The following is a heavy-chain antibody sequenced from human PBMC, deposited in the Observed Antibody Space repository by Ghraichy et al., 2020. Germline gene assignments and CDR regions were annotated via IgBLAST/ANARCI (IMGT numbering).Heavy chain of an antibody. CDR3: ASPAALLGMDV. CDR1: GFTFSSYW. CDR2: INSDGSST. Sequence: GGSLRLSCAASGFTFSSYWMHWVRQAPGKGLVWVSRINSDGSSTSYADSVKGRFTIPRDNAKNTLYLQMNSLRAEDTAVYYCASPAALLGMDVWGQGTTVTVSS. J-gene: IGHJ6*02. D-gene: IGHD2-2*01. V-gene: IGHV3-74*01.